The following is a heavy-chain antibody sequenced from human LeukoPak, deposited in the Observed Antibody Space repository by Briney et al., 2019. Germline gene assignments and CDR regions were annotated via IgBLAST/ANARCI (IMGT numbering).Heavy chain of an antibody. D-gene: IGHD3-22*01. Sequence: SQTLSLTCAISGDSVSSNSAAWTWIRQSPSRGLEWLGRTYYRSKWYNDYAVSVKSRITINPDTSKNQFSLQLNSVTPEDTAVYYCARTSTYYYDSSGYLPADAVVYWGQGTLVTVSS. CDR1: GDSVSSNSAA. CDR3: ARTSTYYYDSSGYLPADAVVY. V-gene: IGHV6-1*01. CDR2: TYYRSKWYN. J-gene: IGHJ4*02.